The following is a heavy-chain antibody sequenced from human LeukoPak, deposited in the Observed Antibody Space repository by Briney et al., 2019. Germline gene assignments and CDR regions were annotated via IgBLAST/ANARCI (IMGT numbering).Heavy chain of an antibody. CDR2: INHSGST. D-gene: IGHD3-10*01. V-gene: IGHV4-34*01. CDR3: ARDLRVRGAPLDY. Sequence: SETLSLTCAVYGGSFSGYYWSWIRQPPGKGLEWIGEINHSGSTNYNPSLKSRVTISVDTSKNQFSLKLSSVTAADTAVYYCARDLRVRGAPLDYWGQGTLVTVSS. CDR1: GGSFSGYY. J-gene: IGHJ4*02.